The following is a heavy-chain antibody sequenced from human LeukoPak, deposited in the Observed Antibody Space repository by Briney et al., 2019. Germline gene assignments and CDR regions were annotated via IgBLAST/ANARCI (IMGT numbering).Heavy chain of an antibody. J-gene: IGHJ4*02. V-gene: IGHV6-1*01. CDR2: TYYRSKWYN. CDR3: ARGIDSSAYYAFDY. Sequence: SQTLSLTCAISGDSFSSNSAAWNWLRQSPSRGLEWLGRTYYRSKWYNDYAVSVKSRITINADTSKNQFSLQLNSVTPEDTAVYYCARGIDSSAYYAFDYWGQGTLVTVSS. D-gene: IGHD3-22*01. CDR1: GDSFSSNSAA.